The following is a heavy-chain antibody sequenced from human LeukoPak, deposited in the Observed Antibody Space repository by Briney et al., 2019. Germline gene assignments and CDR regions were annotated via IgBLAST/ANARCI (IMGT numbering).Heavy chain of an antibody. D-gene: IGHD5-18*01. CDR3: ARTLAAEIHLWSDGFIDY. Sequence: GGSLRLSCAASGFTFSSYSMNWVRQAPGKGLEWVSSISSSSSYIYYADSVKGRFTISRDNAKNSLYLQMNSLRAEDTAVYYCARTLAAEIHLWSDGFIDYWGQGTLVTVSS. J-gene: IGHJ4*02. CDR2: ISSSSSYI. V-gene: IGHV3-21*04. CDR1: GFTFSSYS.